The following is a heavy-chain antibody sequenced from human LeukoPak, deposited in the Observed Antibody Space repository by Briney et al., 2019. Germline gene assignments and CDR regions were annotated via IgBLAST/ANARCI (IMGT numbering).Heavy chain of an antibody. CDR2: ISGSGGNA. CDR3: AKDSQYSATYGQIY. V-gene: IGHV3-23*01. Sequence: GGSLRLSCAASGFTFSSYGMSWVRQAPGKGLEWVSGISGSGGNAYYADSVKGRFTISRDNSKNTLYLQMNSLRAEDTAVYYCAKDSQYSATYGQIYWGQGTLVTVSS. CDR1: GFTFSSYG. D-gene: IGHD1-26*01. J-gene: IGHJ4*02.